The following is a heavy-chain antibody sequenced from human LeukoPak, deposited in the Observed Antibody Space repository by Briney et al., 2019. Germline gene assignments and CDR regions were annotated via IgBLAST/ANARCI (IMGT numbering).Heavy chain of an antibody. Sequence: PSETLSLTCAVYGGSFSGYYWSWIRQPPGKGLEWIGEINHSGSTNYNPSLKSRVTISVDTSKNQFSLKLSSVTAADTAVYYCARGPYDILTGSHPFDYWGQGTQVTVSS. D-gene: IGHD3-9*01. CDR3: ARGPYDILTGSHPFDY. CDR2: INHSGST. CDR1: GGSFSGYY. V-gene: IGHV4-34*01. J-gene: IGHJ4*02.